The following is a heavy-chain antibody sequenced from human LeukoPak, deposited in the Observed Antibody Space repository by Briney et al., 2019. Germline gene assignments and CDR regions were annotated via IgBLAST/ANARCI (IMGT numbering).Heavy chain of an antibody. CDR2: IYSDNT. D-gene: IGHD3-3*01. Sequence: GGSLRLSCTVSGFTVSSNSMSWVRQAPGKGLEWVSFIYSDNTHYSDSVKGRFTISRDNSKNTLYLQMNSLRAEDTAVYYCAKDRSSGKGYFDYWGQGTLVTVSS. CDR1: GFTVSSNS. V-gene: IGHV3-53*01. J-gene: IGHJ4*02. CDR3: AKDRSSGKGYFDY.